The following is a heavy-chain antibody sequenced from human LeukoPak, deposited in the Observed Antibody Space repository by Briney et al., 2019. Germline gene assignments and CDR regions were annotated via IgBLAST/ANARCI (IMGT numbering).Heavy chain of an antibody. J-gene: IGHJ4*02. CDR1: GFTFSGYW. CDR2: ISPDGSTI. CDR3: ANDLRLGGRGPEN. Sequence: AGGSLRLSCEASGFTFSGYWMHWVRQAPGKGLVWVSRISPDGSTISYADSVKGRFTISRDNAKNSLYLQMNSLRAEDTAVYFCANDLRLGGRGPENWGQGTLVTVSS. D-gene: IGHD1-1*01. V-gene: IGHV3-74*01.